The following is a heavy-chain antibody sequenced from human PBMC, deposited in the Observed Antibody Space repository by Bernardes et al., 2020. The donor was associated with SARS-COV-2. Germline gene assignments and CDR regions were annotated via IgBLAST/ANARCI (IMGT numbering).Heavy chain of an antibody. J-gene: IGHJ5*02. CDR2: INHIGST. D-gene: IGHD6-19*01. CDR1: GGSFRGYY. V-gene: IGHV4-34*01. Sequence: SDTLSLTCAVYGGSFRGYYWRWIRQPPGKGLEWIGEINHIGSTHYNPSLKSRVTISVGTSKNQFSLKLSSVTAADTAVYYCARSRALRQSYSSPSGWFDPWGQGTLVTVSS. CDR3: ARSRALRQSYSSPSGWFDP.